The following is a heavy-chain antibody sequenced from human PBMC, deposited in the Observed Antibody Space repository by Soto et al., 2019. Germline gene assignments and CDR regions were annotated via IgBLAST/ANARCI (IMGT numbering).Heavy chain of an antibody. J-gene: IGHJ6*02. Sequence: ASVKVSCKASGGTFSSYAISWVRQAPGQGLEWMGGIIPIFGTANYAQKFQGRVTITADESTSTAYMELSSLRSDDTAVYYCARERTSYDSSGYNYYYYGMDVWGQGTTVTVSS. D-gene: IGHD3-22*01. CDR3: ARERTSYDSSGYNYYYYGMDV. CDR1: GGTFSSYA. V-gene: IGHV1-69*13. CDR2: IIPIFGTA.